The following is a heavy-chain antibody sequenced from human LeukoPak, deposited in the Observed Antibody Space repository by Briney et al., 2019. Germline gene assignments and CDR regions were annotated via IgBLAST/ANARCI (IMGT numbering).Heavy chain of an antibody. CDR3: ARQGALVKGIDY. V-gene: IGHV1-2*02. CDR1: GYTFTGYY. D-gene: IGHD6-13*01. Sequence: GASVKVSCKASGYTFTGYYMHWVRQASGQGLEWMGWINPNSGVTNYAQKFQGRVTMTRDTSISTVYMELSRLRSDDTAVYYCARQGALVKGIDYWGQGTLVTVSS. J-gene: IGHJ4*02. CDR2: INPNSGVT.